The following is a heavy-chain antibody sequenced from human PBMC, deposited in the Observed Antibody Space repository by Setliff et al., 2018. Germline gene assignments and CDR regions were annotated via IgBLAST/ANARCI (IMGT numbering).Heavy chain of an antibody. CDR2: IYIGGSA. V-gene: IGHV4-4*07. CDR3: ARSFSRREKFLLDY. J-gene: IGHJ4*02. CDR1: GGSISSYY. Sequence: SETLSLTCTVSGGSISSYYWSWIRHPAGKGLEWIGHIYIGGSANYNPSLKSRVTISMDTSKNQFSLKVSSVTAADTAVYYCARSFSRREKFLLDYWGQGALVTVSS.